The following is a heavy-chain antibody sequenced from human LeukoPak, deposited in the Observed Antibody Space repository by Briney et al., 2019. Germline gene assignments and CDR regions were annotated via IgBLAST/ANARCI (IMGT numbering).Heavy chain of an antibody. CDR2: ISGSGGST. CDR3: ARAYYDSSGYWDY. J-gene: IGHJ4*02. V-gene: IGHV3-23*01. CDR1: GFTFSCYA. Sequence: GGSLRLSCAASGFTFSCYAMSWVRQAPGKGLEWVSSISGSGGSTYYADSVKGRFTISRDNAKNSLYLQMNSLRAEDTAVYYCARAYYDSSGYWDYWGQGTLVTVSS. D-gene: IGHD3-22*01.